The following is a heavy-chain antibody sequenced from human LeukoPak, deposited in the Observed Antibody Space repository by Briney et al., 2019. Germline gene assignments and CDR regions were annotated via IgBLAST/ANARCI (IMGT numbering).Heavy chain of an antibody. CDR3: AKDKNWNDEHPYFDY. D-gene: IGHD1-1*01. V-gene: IGHV3-9*01. Sequence: PGRSLRLSCAASGFTFDDYAMHWVRQAPGKGLEWVSGISWNSGSIGYADSVKGRFTISRDNAKNSLYLQMNSLRAEDTALYYCAKDKNWNDEHPYFDYWGQGTLVTVSS. CDR1: GFTFDDYA. J-gene: IGHJ4*02. CDR2: ISWNSGSI.